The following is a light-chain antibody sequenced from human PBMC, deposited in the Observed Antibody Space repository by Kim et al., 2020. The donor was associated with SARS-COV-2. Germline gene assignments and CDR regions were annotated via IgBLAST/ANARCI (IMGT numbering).Light chain of an antibody. Sequence: VSPGQTARITCSGDVLAKKYARCFQQKPGQAPVLVIYKDTERPSGIPERFSGSSSGTTVTLTISGAQVGDEGDYYCYSYSAAGEPLLGGGTQLTVL. V-gene: IGLV3-27*01. J-gene: IGLJ2*01. CDR1: VLAKKY. CDR2: KDT. CDR3: YSYSAAGEPL.